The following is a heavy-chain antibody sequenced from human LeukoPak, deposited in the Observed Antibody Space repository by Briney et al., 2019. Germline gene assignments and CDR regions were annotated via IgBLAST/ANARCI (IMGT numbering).Heavy chain of an antibody. CDR2: IWCEGINK. V-gene: IGHV3-33*01. J-gene: IGHJ4*02. CDR1: GFTFSIYG. D-gene: IGHD6-19*01. CDR3: ARGKYSSGLSYFES. Sequence: GVSLRLSCAASGFTFSIYGMHGVRHAPGKGGEGLAVIWCEGINKFYAHSVKGRFTISRDTSTTTLYLKMNSLRAEDTAVYYCARGKYSSGLSYFESWGQGTLVTVSS.